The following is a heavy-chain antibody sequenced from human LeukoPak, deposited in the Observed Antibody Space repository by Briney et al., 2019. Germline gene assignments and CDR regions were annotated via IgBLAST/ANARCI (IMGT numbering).Heavy chain of an antibody. J-gene: IGHJ5*02. Sequence: GGSLRFSCAASGFTFSSYSMNWVRQAPGKGLEWVSSISSSSSYIYYADSVKGRFTISGDNAKNSLYLQMNSLRAEDTAVYYCARDFGGPGVKPWGQGTLVTVSS. CDR3: ARDFGGPGVKP. V-gene: IGHV3-21*01. CDR2: ISSSSSYI. D-gene: IGHD3-16*01. CDR1: GFTFSSYS.